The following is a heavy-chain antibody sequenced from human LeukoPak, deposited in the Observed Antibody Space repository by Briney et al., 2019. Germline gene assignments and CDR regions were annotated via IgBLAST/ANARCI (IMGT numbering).Heavy chain of an antibody. CDR1: GYTFTGYY. Sequence: GASVNVSCKASGYTFTGYYMHWVRQAPGQGLEWMGWINPNSGGTNYAQKFQGRVTMTRDTSISTAYMEPSRLRSDDTAVYYCARVPFASSSSRNFDYWGQGTLVTVSS. J-gene: IGHJ4*02. CDR2: INPNSGGT. V-gene: IGHV1-2*02. D-gene: IGHD6-6*01. CDR3: ARVPFASSSSRNFDY.